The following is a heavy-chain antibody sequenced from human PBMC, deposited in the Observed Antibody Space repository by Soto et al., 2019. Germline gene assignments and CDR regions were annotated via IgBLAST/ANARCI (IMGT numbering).Heavy chain of an antibody. D-gene: IGHD3-16*01. CDR3: ARGPGSMITITPGATIRRPDNYFDP. V-gene: IGHV4-4*07. CDR1: EGSMHNYY. J-gene: IGHJ5*02. CDR2: IFSTGNT. Sequence: AETLCLTCTVSEGSMHNYYWNWIGQSAGQRLELIGLIFSTGNTNYSPSLKSRVTMSLDTSTNQFSLNLTSVTAADTAVYYCARGPGSMITITPGATIRRPDNYFDPWGQGNKVTVSS.